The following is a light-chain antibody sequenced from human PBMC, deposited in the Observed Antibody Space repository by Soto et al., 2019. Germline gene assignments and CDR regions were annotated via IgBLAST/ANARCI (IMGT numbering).Light chain of an antibody. CDR3: HKYDSSPLT. CDR1: QSVSSSY. J-gene: IGKJ4*01. V-gene: IGKV3-20*01. Sequence: EIVLTQSPGTLSLSPGERATLSCRASQSVSSSYLAWYQQKPGQAPRLLIYGASSRATGIPDRFSGSGSGTDFTITISRLAPEDFAVYYCHKYDSSPLTFGGGTKVEIK. CDR2: GAS.